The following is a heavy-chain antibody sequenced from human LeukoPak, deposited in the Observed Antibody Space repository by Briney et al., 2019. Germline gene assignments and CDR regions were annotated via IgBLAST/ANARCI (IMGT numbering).Heavy chain of an antibody. CDR3: AKDARRRPPTGMVFYYFDY. CDR1: GFTFSSYA. Sequence: GGSLRLSCAASGFTFSSYAMSWVRQAPGKGLEWVSAIRGSGGSTYYADSVKGRFTISRDNSKNTLYLQMNSLRAEDTAVYYCAKDARRRPPTGMVFYYFDYWGQGTLVTVSS. D-gene: IGHD5-18*01. CDR2: IRGSGGST. J-gene: IGHJ4*02. V-gene: IGHV3-23*01.